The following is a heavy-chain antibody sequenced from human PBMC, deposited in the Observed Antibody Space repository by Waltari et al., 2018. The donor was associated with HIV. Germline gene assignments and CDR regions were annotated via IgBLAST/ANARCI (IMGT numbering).Heavy chain of an antibody. J-gene: IGHJ1*01. D-gene: IGHD2-15*01. CDR1: GYALRSGFY. CDR2: MFHSGST. CDR3: ARAQENSGGLAFQL. V-gene: IGHV4-38-2*02. Sequence: QVQLQESGPGLVRPSATLSLNCTVSGYALRSGFYWAWLRRPRGKGLEWIGSMFHSGSTYYNPSLKSRVTMSIDVTKNRISLNLKSVTATDTALYYCARAQENSGGLAFQLWGLGTLVTVSS.